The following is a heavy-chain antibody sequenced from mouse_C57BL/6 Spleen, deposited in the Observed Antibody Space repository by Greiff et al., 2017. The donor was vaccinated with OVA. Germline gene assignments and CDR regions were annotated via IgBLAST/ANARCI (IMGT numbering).Heavy chain of an antibody. CDR3: TRDDPYYAMYY. Sequence: VQLQQSGTVLARPGASVKMSCKTSVYTFTSYWMHWVKQRPGQGLEWIGAIYPGNSDTSYNQKFKGKAKLTAVTSASTAYMELSSLTNEDSAVYYCTRDDPYYAMYYWGQGTSVTVSS. J-gene: IGHJ4*01. D-gene: IGHD2-3*01. CDR1: VYTFTSYW. CDR2: IYPGNSDT. V-gene: IGHV1-5*01.